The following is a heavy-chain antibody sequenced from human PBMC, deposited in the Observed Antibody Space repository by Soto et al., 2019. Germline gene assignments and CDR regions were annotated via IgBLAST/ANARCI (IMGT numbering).Heavy chain of an antibody. Sequence: SETLSLTCTVSGGSVSSGDHFWSWLRQSPGKRLEWIAYIYYSGSTNYNPSLKSRATISVDTSKSQVSLTLSSMTAADAALYYCARSPNYYYYGFDVWGQGNAVTVSS. CDR2: IYYSGST. CDR3: ARSPNYYYYGFDV. J-gene: IGHJ6*02. V-gene: IGHV4-61*08. CDR1: GGSVSSGDHF. D-gene: IGHD3-10*01.